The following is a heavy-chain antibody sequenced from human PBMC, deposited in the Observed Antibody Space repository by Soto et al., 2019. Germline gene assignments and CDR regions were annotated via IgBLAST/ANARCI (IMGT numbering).Heavy chain of an antibody. CDR2: ISGSGRMT. V-gene: IGHV3-23*04. CDR3: SKEVEESVNETIPGDC. Sequence: EAQLVESGGELVQPGGSLRLSCAASGVTFRNFAMTWVRQAPGKGLEWVSGISGSGRMTYYAHSVKGHFTISRGNSKNTLYLQMDSLRAEDTAVYYCSKEVEESVNETIPGDCWGQGTVVTVSS. CDR1: GVTFRNFA. D-gene: IGHD3-10*01. J-gene: IGHJ4*02.